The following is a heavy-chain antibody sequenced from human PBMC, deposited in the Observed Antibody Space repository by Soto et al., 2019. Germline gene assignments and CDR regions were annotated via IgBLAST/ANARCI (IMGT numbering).Heavy chain of an antibody. CDR3: ARDVLDYYDSSGYRFDAFDI. Sequence: QVQLVQSGAEVKKPGASVKVSCKASGYTFTSYGISWVRQAPGQGLEWMGWISAYNGNTNYAQKLQGRVTMTTDTSTSTAYMELRSLRSDDTAVYYCARDVLDYYDSSGYRFDAFDIWGQGTMVTVSS. J-gene: IGHJ3*02. CDR1: GYTFTSYG. D-gene: IGHD3-22*01. CDR2: ISAYNGNT. V-gene: IGHV1-18*01.